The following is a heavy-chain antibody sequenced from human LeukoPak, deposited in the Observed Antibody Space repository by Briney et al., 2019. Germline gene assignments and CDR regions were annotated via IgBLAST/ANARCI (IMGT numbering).Heavy chain of an antibody. J-gene: IGHJ4*02. Sequence: ESGPALVKPTQTLTLTCTFSGFSLSTNGMRVSWIRQPPVKALEWLARIDWDDNKFYSTSLKTRLTISKDTARNQVVLTMTNMDPVDTATYYCARTPRSTYYDYWGQGTLVTVSS. CDR2: IDWDDNK. CDR1: GFSLSTNGMR. CDR3: ARTPRSTYYDY. D-gene: IGHD2-2*01. V-gene: IGHV2-70*04.